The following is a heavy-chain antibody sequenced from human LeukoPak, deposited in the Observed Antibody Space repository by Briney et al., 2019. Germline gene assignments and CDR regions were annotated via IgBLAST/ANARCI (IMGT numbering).Heavy chain of an antibody. CDR2: INPNSGGT. V-gene: IGHV1-2*02. D-gene: IGHD1-26*01. CDR3: ASGSQLEDYYGMDV. Sequence: ASVKVSCKASGYTFTGYYMHWVRQAPGQGLEWMGWINPNSGGTNYAQKFQGRVTMTRDTSISTAYMELSRLRSDGTAVYYCASGSQLEDYYGMDVWGQGTTVTVSS. CDR1: GYTFTGYY. J-gene: IGHJ6*02.